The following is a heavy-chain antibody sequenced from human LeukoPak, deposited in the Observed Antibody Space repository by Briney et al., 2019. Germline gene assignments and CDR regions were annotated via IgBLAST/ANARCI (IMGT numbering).Heavy chain of an antibody. D-gene: IGHD2-21*01. CDR1: GGSISSGDYY. Sequence: SETLSLTCTVSGGSISSGDYYWSWIRQPPGKGLEWIGYICYSGSTYYNPSLKSRVTISVDTSKNQFSLKLSSVTAADRVAYYCASSRIRAFDMWGEGPVVTVYS. CDR2: ICYSGST. V-gene: IGHV4-30-4*08. J-gene: IGHJ3*02. CDR3: ASSRIRAFDM.